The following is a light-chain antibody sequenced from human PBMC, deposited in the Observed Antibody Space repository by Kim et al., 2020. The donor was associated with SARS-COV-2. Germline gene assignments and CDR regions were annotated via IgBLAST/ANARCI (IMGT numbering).Light chain of an antibody. Sequence: SGKLTGTLSRGHSGDAIAWHEQQPEKGARYLMRLNSDGSHNKGDGIPDRFSGSSSGAERYLSISSLQSEDEADYYCQTWGSGIRVFGGGTQLTVL. CDR3: QTWGSGIRV. J-gene: IGLJ3*02. CDR2: LNSDGSH. CDR1: RGHSGDA. V-gene: IGLV4-69*01.